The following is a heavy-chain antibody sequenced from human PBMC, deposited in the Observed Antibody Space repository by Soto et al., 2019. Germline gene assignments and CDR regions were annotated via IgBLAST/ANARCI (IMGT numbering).Heavy chain of an antibody. D-gene: IGHD6-19*01. CDR1: GDSVSSNSAI. CDR2: TYYTSEWYN. V-gene: IGHV6-1*01. J-gene: IGHJ6*02. CDR3: ARVYSSCWSFYYGTDV. Sequence: SQTLSLTCAISGDSVSSNSAIWNWFRQSPSRGLEWLGRTYYTSEWYNDYAVSVKSRISINPDTSKNQVSLQLNSVTPEDTAVYYCARVYSSCWSFYYGTDVWGQGTTVTVSS.